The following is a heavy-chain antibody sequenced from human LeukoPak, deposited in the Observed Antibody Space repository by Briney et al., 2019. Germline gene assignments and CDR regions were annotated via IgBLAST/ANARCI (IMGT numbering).Heavy chain of an antibody. Sequence: SETLSLTCTVSGGSISSSSYYWGWIRQPPGKGLEWIGSIYYSGSTYYNPSLKSRATISVDTSKNQFSLKPSSVTAADTAVYYCASPAYYDFWSGYYDGMDVWGQGTTVTVSS. J-gene: IGHJ6*02. V-gene: IGHV4-39*01. D-gene: IGHD3-3*01. CDR2: IYYSGST. CDR3: ASPAYYDFWSGYYDGMDV. CDR1: GGSISSSSYY.